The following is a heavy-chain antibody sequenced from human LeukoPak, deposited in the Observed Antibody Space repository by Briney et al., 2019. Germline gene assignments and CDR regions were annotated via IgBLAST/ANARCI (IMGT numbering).Heavy chain of an antibody. CDR3: ARAQTYGDSRLLLDY. Sequence: PGGSLRLSCAASGFTFDDYGMSWVRQAPGKGLEWVSGINWNGGSTGCADSVEGRFTISRDNAKNSQYLQMNSLRVEDTALYYCARAQTYGDSRLLLDYWGQGTLVTVSS. CDR1: GFTFDDYG. J-gene: IGHJ4*02. CDR2: INWNGGST. D-gene: IGHD4-17*01. V-gene: IGHV3-20*04.